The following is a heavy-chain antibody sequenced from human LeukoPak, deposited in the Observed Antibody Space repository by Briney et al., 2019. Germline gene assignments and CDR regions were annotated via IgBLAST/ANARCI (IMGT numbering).Heavy chain of an antibody. CDR3: ARESDIVVVVAPFGY. J-gene: IGHJ4*02. CDR2: INPNSGGT. D-gene: IGHD2-15*01. Sequence: ASVKVSCKASGYTFTGYYMHWVRQAPGQGLEWMGWINPNSGGTNYAQKFQGRVTMTRDTSIGTAYMELSRLRSDDTAVYYCARESDIVVVVAPFGYWGQGTLVTVSS. CDR1: GYTFTGYY. V-gene: IGHV1-2*02.